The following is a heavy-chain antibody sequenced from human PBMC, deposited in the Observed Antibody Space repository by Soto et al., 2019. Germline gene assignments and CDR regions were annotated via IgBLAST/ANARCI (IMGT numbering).Heavy chain of an antibody. V-gene: IGHV3-9*01. CDR1: GFTFNDYA. J-gene: IGHJ4*02. Sequence: EVQLVESGGGLVQPGGSLRLSCAASGFTFNDYAMHWVRQAPGKGLDWVSGINWNSGNIGYADSVNGRFTISRDSAKNSLYLQMNRLRAEDTALYYCAKGTSSSGRYSDYWGQGTLVTVSS. CDR3: AKGTSSSGRYSDY. D-gene: IGHD1-7*01. CDR2: INWNSGNI.